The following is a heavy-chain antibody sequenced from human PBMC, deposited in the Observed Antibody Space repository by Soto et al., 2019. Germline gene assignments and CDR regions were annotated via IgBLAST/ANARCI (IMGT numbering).Heavy chain of an antibody. CDR2: ISGSGGST. D-gene: IGHD5-12*01. J-gene: IGHJ6*02. CDR1: GFTFSSYA. V-gene: IGHV3-23*01. Sequence: GGSLRLSCAASGFTFSSYAMSWVRQAPGKGLEWVSAISGSGGSTYYADSVKGRFTISRDNSKNTLYLQMNSLRAEDTAVYYCAKDRGYSGYQILGLYYGMDVWGQGTTVTVSS. CDR3: AKDRGYSGYQILGLYYGMDV.